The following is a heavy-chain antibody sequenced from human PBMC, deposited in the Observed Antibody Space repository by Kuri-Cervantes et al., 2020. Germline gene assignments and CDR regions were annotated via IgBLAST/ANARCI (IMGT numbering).Heavy chain of an antibody. CDR1: GGTFSSYA. CDR3: ATRAPVIGSSWQPYYFDY. J-gene: IGHJ4*02. CDR2: IIPIFGTA. D-gene: IGHD6-13*01. V-gene: IGHV1-69*13. Sequence: SVKVSCKASGGTFSSYAISWVRQAPGQGLEWMGGIIPIFGTANYAQKFQGRVTNTADESTSKAYIELSSLRSEDTAVYYCATRAPVIGSSWQPYYFDYWGQGTLVTVSS.